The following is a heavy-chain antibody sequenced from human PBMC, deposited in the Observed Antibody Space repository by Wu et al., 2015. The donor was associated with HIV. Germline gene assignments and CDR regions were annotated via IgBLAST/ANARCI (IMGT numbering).Heavy chain of an antibody. J-gene: IGHJ1*01. V-gene: IGHV1-46*01. CDR3: TKDEVPATETGISFKH. Sequence: QVQLVQSGAEVKKLGASVMISCKASGYSSTRHKIHWLRQAPGQGLEWMGKMNSDGNGAYAQKFQDRITMTRDLSTTTVYMHLRRLKSEDTAVYYCTKDEVPATETGISFKHWGQGTLVTVSS. CDR2: MNSDGNGA. D-gene: IGHD2-2*01. CDR1: GYSSTRHK.